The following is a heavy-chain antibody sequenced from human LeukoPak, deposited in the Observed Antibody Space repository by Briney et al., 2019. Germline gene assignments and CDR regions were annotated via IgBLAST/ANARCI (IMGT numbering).Heavy chain of an antibody. CDR2: IQPGGGTK. CDR1: GLTFTNYW. J-gene: IGHJ6*02. D-gene: IGHD1-26*01. CDR3: AKDRGGSYFGSLGYYYGMDV. Sequence: GGSLRLSCAASGLTFTNYWMSWVRQAPGKGLEWVANIQPGGGTKNYVDSVKGRFTISRDNSKNTLYLQMNSLRAEDTAVYYCAKDRGGSYFGSLGYYYGMDVWGQGTTVTVSS. V-gene: IGHV3-7*01.